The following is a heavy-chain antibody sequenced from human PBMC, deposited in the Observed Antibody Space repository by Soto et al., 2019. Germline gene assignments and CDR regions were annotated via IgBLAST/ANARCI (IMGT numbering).Heavy chain of an antibody. CDR3: ARGNRYYGSGSHQELWFDP. V-gene: IGHV1-69*02. CDR2: IIPILGIA. D-gene: IGHD3-10*01. Sequence: ASVKVSCKASGGTFSSYTISWVRQAPGQGLDWMGRIIPILGIANYAQKFQGRVTITAGKSTSTAYMELSSLRSEDTAVYYCARGNRYYGSGSHQELWFDPWGQGTLVTVSS. CDR1: GGTFSSYT. J-gene: IGHJ5*02.